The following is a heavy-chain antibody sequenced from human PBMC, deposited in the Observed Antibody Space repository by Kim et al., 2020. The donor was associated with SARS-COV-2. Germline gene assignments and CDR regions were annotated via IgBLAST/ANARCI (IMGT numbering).Heavy chain of an antibody. CDR2: YET. Sequence: YETAYAASVQGRFTISRDDSKNTAYLQMNSLKTEHTAVYYCTRREGQFDYWGQGTLVTVSS. V-gene: IGHV3-73*01. J-gene: IGHJ4*02. CDR3: TRREGQFDY.